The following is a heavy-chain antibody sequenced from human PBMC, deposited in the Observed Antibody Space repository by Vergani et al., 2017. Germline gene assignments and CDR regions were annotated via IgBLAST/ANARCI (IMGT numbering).Heavy chain of an antibody. CDR2: ISSGSSHT. CDR1: GFTFSDYY. V-gene: IGHV3-11*06. J-gene: IGHJ4*02. CDR3: ARVGVYSSSWYYFDY. D-gene: IGHD6-13*01. Sequence: VQLVESGGGLVKPGGSLRLSCAASGFTFSDYYMSWIRQAPGKGLEWVSYISSGSSHTNYADSVKGRFTISRDNAKKSLYLRMNSLRADDTAVYYCARVGVYSSSWYYFDYWGQGTLVTVSS.